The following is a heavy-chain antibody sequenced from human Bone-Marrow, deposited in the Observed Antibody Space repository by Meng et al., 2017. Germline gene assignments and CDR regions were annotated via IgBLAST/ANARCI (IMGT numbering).Heavy chain of an antibody. CDR1: GCSISSGGYS. CDR2: IYHSGST. D-gene: IGHD2/OR15-2a*01. V-gene: IGHV4-30-2*01. Sequence: QLQLQESGSGLVKPSQTLSLTCAVSGCSISSGGYSWSWIRQPTGKGLEWIGYIYHSGSTHYNPSLKSRVIMSVDTSKNQFSLKLYSVTAADTAVYYCARARTTNQSKYRNAYNWFDPWGQGTLVTVSS. CDR3: ARARTTNQSKYRNAYNWFDP. J-gene: IGHJ5*02.